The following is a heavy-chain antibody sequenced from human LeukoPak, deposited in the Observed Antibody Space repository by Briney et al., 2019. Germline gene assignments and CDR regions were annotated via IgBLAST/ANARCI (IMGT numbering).Heavy chain of an antibody. D-gene: IGHD2-15*01. J-gene: IGHJ4*02. V-gene: IGHV4-61*02. CDR3: AREIYPATSDY. Sequence: SQTLSPTCTVSGGSISSGSYYWSWIRQPAGKGLEWIGRIYTSGSTNYNPSLKSRVTISVDTSKNQFSLKLSSVTAADTAVYYCAREIYPATSDYWGQGTLVTVSS. CDR1: GGSISSGSYY. CDR2: IYTSGST.